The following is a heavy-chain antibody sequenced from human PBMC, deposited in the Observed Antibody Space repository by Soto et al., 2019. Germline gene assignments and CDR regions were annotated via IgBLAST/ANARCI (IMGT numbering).Heavy chain of an antibody. CDR3: AKGANDGYNHWFDP. D-gene: IGHD5-12*01. J-gene: IGHJ5*02. Sequence: GGSLRLSCSASGFTFSNYAMSWVRQAPGKGLEWVSTISNSGDNTYYANSVKGRFTIPRDKFKNTLYLQMNSLGADDTALYYCAKGANDGYNHWFDPWGQGTLVTVSS. CDR1: GFTFSNYA. V-gene: IGHV3-23*01. CDR2: ISNSGDNT.